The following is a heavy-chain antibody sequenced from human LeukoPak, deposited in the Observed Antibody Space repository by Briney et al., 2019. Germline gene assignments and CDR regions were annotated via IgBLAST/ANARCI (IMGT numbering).Heavy chain of an antibody. CDR1: GYSFISYD. V-gene: IGHV1-8*01. J-gene: IGHJ4*02. CDR3: ARNLARTGDFDY. D-gene: IGHD5-12*01. CDR2: MNPNSSST. Sequence: ASVKVSCKASGYSFISYDINWVRQATGQGLEWLGWMNPNSSSTGYAQNFQGRVSMTRDTSISTAYMELSNLGSEDTAVYYCARNLARTGDFDYWGQGTLVTVSS.